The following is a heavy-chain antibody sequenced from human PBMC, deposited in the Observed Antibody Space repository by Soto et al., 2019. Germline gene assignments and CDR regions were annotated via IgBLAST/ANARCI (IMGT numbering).Heavy chain of an antibody. D-gene: IGHD1-26*01. V-gene: IGHV2-5*01. CDR3: AHRDGFWEFDS. CDR2: IYSNDDK. CDR1: GFSLTTSRVG. Sequence: QITLKESGPTLVKPTQTLTLTCTFSGFSLTTSRVGVGWIRQPPGKALEWLALIYSNDDKRYSQSLKGRLTLTKDTTRTQMVLTMTNMDPVDTATYFCAHRDGFWEFDSWGQGTLVTVSS. J-gene: IGHJ5*01.